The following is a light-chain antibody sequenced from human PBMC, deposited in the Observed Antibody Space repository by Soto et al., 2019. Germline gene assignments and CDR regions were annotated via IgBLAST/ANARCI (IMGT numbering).Light chain of an antibody. Sequence: DIQMTQSPSSLSASVGDRVTITCQASRDISVYLNWYQQKPGTPPKLLIFDASNLQTGVPSRFSGSGSGTHFTFTISSLQPEDIATYYLQQYYNLPPDTFGQGTTLEIK. CDR1: RDISVY. CDR3: QQYYNLPPDT. CDR2: DAS. J-gene: IGKJ2*01. V-gene: IGKV1-33*01.